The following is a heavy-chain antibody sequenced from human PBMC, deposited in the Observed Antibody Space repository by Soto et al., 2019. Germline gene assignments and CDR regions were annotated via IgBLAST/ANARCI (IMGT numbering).Heavy chain of an antibody. D-gene: IGHD2-2*01. CDR3: AKSPNFYCSSYHCYKYYFDY. CDR1: GFTFSDYA. V-gene: IGHV3-30*18. J-gene: IGHJ4*02. CDR2: MSHDGSAK. Sequence: QVQLVESGGGVVQPGRSLRLSCTASGFTFSDYAMHWVRQAPGKGLEWVAVMSHDGSAKYHADSVKGRFTISRDNSKNTLYLQMNSLRTEDTAVYYCAKSPNFYCSSYHCYKYYFDYWGQGTLVTVSS.